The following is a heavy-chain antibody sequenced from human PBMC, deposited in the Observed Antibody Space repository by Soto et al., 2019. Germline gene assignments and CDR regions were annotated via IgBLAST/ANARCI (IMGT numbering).Heavy chain of an antibody. Sequence: EMQLLESGGGLVQPGGSLRLSCVASGFPFSTYNMNWVRQAPGKGLEWVSSINGRGNYIYYTDAVKGRFTISRDNAKTSLYLQMNSLRAEDTAVYYCAREDGIVGATSAFDYWGQGTLVTVSS. CDR2: INGRGNYI. J-gene: IGHJ4*02. V-gene: IGHV3-21*01. CDR3: AREDGIVGATSAFDY. D-gene: IGHD1-26*01. CDR1: GFPFSTYN.